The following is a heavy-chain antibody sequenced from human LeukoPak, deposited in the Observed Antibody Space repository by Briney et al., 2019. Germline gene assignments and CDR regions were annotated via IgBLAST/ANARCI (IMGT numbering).Heavy chain of an antibody. D-gene: IGHD5-12*01. J-gene: IGHJ4*02. Sequence: GGSLRLSCAASGFTVSSNYMSWVRQAPGKGLGWVSVIYSCGSTYYADSVKGRFTTSRHNSKNTLYLQMNSLRAEDTAVYYCAKGGLLVASFDYWGQGTLVTVSS. CDR1: GFTVSSNY. CDR3: AKGGLLVASFDY. CDR2: IYSCGST. V-gene: IGHV3-53*01.